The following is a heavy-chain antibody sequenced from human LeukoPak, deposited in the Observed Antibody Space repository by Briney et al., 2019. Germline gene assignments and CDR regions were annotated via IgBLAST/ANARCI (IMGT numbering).Heavy chain of an antibody. J-gene: IGHJ4*02. Sequence: SETLSLTCTVSGGSIRSYYWSWLRQPPGKGLEWIGYIYYSGSTNYHPSLKSRVTLSVDTSKNQFSLKLSSEPAADTAAYYCARGGGSTDYYDSSGYFWGQGTLVTVSS. CDR1: GGSIRSYY. CDR3: ARGGGSTDYYDSSGYF. CDR2: IYYSGST. V-gene: IGHV4-59*01. D-gene: IGHD3-22*01.